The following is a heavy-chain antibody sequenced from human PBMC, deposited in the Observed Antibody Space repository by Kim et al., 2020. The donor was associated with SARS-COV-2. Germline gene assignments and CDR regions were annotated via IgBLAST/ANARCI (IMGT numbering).Heavy chain of an antibody. CDR2: INHSGST. V-gene: IGHV4-34*01. D-gene: IGHD1-26*01. J-gene: IGHJ6*03. Sequence: SETLSLTCAVYGGSFSGYYWSWIRQPPGKGLEWIGEINHSGSTNYNPSLKSRVTISVDTSKNQFSLKLSSVTAADTAAYYCARGCVVGATRYYYYYMDV. CDR3: ARGCVVGATRYYYYYMDV. CDR1: GGSFSGYY.